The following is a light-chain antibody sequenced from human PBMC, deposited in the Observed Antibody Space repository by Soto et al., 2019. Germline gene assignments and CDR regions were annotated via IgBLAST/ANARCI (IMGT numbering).Light chain of an antibody. Sequence: SALTQPRSVSRSPGQSVTISCTGTSSDVGCYNYVSWYQQHPDKAPKLMIYDVSKRPSGVPDRFSGSKSGNTASLTISGLQAEDEADYYCCSYAGSYTFVFGTGTKVTVL. V-gene: IGLV2-11*01. CDR1: SSDVGCYNY. CDR2: DVS. CDR3: CSYAGSYTFV. J-gene: IGLJ1*01.